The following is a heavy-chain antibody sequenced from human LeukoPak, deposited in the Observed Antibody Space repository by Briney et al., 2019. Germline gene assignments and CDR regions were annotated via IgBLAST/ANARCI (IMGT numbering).Heavy chain of an antibody. D-gene: IGHD3-3*01. J-gene: IGHJ5*02. V-gene: IGHV4-34*01. CDR1: GGSFSGYY. CDR2: INHSGST. CDR3: ARGNYDFWRGYYRSNWFDP. Sequence: SETLSLTCAVYGGSFSGYYWSWIRQPPGKGLEWIGEINHSGSTNYNPSLKSRVTISVDTSKNQFSLKLSSVTAADTAVYYCARGNYDFWRGYYRSNWFDPWGQGTLVTVSS.